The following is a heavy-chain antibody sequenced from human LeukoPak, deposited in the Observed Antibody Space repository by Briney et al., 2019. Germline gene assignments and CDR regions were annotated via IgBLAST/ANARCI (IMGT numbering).Heavy chain of an antibody. CDR3: ARAYSSSSQYYYYYYMDV. CDR2: IYYSGST. CDR1: GGSISSYY. Sequence: SETLSLTCTVSGGSISSYYWSWIRQPPGKGLEWIGYIYYSGSTNYNPSLKSRVTISVDTSKNRFSLKLSSVTAADTAVYYCARAYSSSSQYYYYYYMDVWGKGTTVTVSS. J-gene: IGHJ6*03. D-gene: IGHD6-6*01. V-gene: IGHV4-59*01.